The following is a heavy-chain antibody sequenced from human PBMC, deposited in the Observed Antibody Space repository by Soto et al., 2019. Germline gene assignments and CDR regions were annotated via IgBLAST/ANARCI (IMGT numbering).Heavy chain of an antibody. V-gene: IGHV1-3*01. D-gene: IGHD2-8*01. CDR3: AREGYCTNGVCFGLYYYYYMDV. Sequence: ASVKVSCKASGYTLTSYAMHWVRQAPGQRLEWMGWINAGNGNTKYSQKFQGRVTITRDTSASTAYMELSSLRSEDTAVYYCAREGYCTNGVCFGLYYYYYMDVWGKGTTVTVSS. CDR2: INAGNGNT. CDR1: GYTLTSYA. J-gene: IGHJ6*03.